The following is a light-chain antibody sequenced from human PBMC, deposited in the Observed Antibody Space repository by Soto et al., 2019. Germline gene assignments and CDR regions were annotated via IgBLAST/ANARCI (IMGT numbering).Light chain of an antibody. CDR3: MQGTHWPWT. V-gene: IGKV2-30*01. CDR1: QSPLYSDGNTY. CDR2: KVS. Sequence: DVVMTQSPLSLPVTLGQPASISCRSSQSPLYSDGNTYLSWFQRRPGQSPRRLIYKVSNRDSGVPDRFSGSGSGTDFTLKISRVEAEDVGVYYCMQGTHWPWTFGQGTKVEIK. J-gene: IGKJ1*01.